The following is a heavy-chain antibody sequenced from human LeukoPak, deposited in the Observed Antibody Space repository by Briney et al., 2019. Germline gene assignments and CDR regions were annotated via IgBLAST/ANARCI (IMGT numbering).Heavy chain of an antibody. V-gene: IGHV3-33*01. CDR3: ARDIAARRFDY. J-gene: IGHJ4*02. CDR2: IWYDGSDK. D-gene: IGHD6-6*01. CDR1: GFSFSSHG. Sequence: GGSLRLSCAASGFSFSSHGMHWARQAPGKGVEWVAVIWYDGSDKYYADSVKGRFTISRDNSKNTLYLQMNSLRAEDTAVYYCARDIAARRFDYWGQGTLVTVSS.